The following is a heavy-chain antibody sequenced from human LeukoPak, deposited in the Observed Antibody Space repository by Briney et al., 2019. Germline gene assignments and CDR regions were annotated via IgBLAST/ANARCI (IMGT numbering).Heavy chain of an antibody. CDR3: ATGGSSGPQVV. D-gene: IGHD3-22*01. J-gene: IGHJ4*02. Sequence: ASVKVSCKVSGYTLTELSMHWVRQAPGKGLEWMGGFDPEDGETIYTQKFQGRVTMTEDASTDTAYMELSSLRSEDTAVYYCATGGSSGPQVVWGQGTLVTVSS. V-gene: IGHV1-24*01. CDR2: FDPEDGET. CDR1: GYTLTELS.